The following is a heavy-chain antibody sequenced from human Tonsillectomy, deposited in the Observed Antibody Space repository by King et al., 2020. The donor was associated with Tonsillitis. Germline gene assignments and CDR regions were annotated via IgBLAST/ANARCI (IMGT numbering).Heavy chain of an antibody. Sequence: QLQESGPGLVKPSETLSLTCTVSGGSISPYYWSWIRQPPGKGLEWIGYIYHTGSTNYNPSLKSRVTISVDTSKNQSSLNLSSLTAADTAVYYCARGYYYGSGRHPGDFDYWGQGTLVTVSS. D-gene: IGHD3-10*01. CDR1: GGSISPYY. J-gene: IGHJ4*02. CDR3: ARGYYYGSGRHPGDFDY. CDR2: IYHTGST. V-gene: IGHV4-59*01.